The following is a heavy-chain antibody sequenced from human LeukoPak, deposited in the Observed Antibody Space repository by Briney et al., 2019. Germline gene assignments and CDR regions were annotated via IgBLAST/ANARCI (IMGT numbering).Heavy chain of an antibody. CDR1: GFTFSSYE. V-gene: IGHV3-48*03. CDR3: ARDAHYSYGPFFDY. Sequence: GGSLRLSCAASGFTFSSYEMNWVRQAPGKGLEWVSYISSSGSTIYYADSVKGRVAISRDNAKNSLYLQMNSLRADDTAVYYSARDAHYSYGPFFDYWGQGTLVTVSS. CDR2: ISSSGSTI. J-gene: IGHJ4*02. D-gene: IGHD5-18*01.